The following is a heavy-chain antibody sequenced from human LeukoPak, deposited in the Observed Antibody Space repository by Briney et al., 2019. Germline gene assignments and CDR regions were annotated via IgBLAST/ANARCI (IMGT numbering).Heavy chain of an antibody. Sequence: SETLSLTCTVSGGSISNYYWSWIRQPPGKGLEWIGYIYYSGSTNYNPSLKSRVTISVDTSKNQFSLKLNSVTAADTAVYYCARHTAEKYNWFDRWGQGTLVTVSS. V-gene: IGHV4-59*08. CDR2: IYYSGST. J-gene: IGHJ5*02. CDR1: GGSISNYY. CDR3: ARHTAEKYNWFDR. D-gene: IGHD5-24*01.